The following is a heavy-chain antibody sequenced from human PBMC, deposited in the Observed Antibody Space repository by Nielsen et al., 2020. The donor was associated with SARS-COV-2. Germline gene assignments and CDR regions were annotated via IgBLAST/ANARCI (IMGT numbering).Heavy chain of an antibody. J-gene: IGHJ6*03. D-gene: IGHD6-19*01. V-gene: IGHV1-18*01. CDR3: AKGMRGVGSGWYFYYYYYYMDV. CDR2: ISAYNGNT. Sequence: WVRQAPGQGLEWMGWISAYNGNTNYAQKLQGRVTMTTDTSTSTAYMELRSLRSDDTAVYYCAKGMRGVGSGWYFYYYYYYMDVWGKGTTVTVSS.